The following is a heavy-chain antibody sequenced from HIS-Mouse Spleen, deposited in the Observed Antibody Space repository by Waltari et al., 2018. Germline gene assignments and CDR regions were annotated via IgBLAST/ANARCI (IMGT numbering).Heavy chain of an antibody. Sequence: QVTLRESGPALVKPTQTLTLTCTFSGFSLSTSGMCVSWIRQPPGKALGWLARIEWDDDKYYRTSLKTRLTISKDTSKNQVVLTMTNMDPVDTATYYCARIAEGYSSGWYAFDYWGQGTLVTVSS. D-gene: IGHD6-19*01. CDR2: IEWDDDK. V-gene: IGHV2-70*15. J-gene: IGHJ4*02. CDR1: GFSLSTSGMC. CDR3: ARIAEGYSSGWYAFDY.